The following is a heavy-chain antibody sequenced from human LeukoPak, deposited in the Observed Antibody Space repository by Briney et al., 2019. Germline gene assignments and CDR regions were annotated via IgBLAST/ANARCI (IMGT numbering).Heavy chain of an antibody. Sequence: PGGSLRLSCAASGVTFSSYAMSWVRQAPGKGLEWVSGISGSGTNTYYADSVKGRFTISRDNSKNTLYLQMNSLRAEDTAVYYCAKDVSPLMVTTWDYWGQGTLVTVSS. V-gene: IGHV3-23*01. D-gene: IGHD2-21*02. CDR3: AKDVSPLMVTTWDY. CDR2: ISGSGTNT. J-gene: IGHJ4*02. CDR1: GVTFSSYA.